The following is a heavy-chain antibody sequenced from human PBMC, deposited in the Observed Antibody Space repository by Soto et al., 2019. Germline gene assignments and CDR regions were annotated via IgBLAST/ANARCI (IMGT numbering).Heavy chain of an antibody. V-gene: IGHV4-61*05. CDR1: GGSISSSNYY. J-gene: IGHJ4*02. Sequence: SETLSLTCTVSGGSISSSNYYWGWIRQPPGKGLEWIGYIYYSGSTNYNPSLKSRVTISVDTSKNQFSLKLSSVTAADTAVYYCARHYDFWSQGSFGYYFDYWGQGTLVTVSS. D-gene: IGHD3-3*01. CDR2: IYYSGST. CDR3: ARHYDFWSQGSFGYYFDY.